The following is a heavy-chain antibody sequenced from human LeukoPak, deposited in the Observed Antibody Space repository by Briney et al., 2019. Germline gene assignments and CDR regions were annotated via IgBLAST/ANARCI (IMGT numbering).Heavy chain of an antibody. V-gene: IGHV4-4*02. CDR3: ARTRYYYNSRSYGTPYYFDY. Sequence: PSETLSLTCAVSGGSIGSIEWFSWVRQTPGKGLEWIGESHQTGSTNYNPSLKSRVTISVDKSKNQFSLKLSSVTAADTAVYYCARTRYYYNSRSYGTPYYFDYWGQGTLVTVSS. CDR1: GGSIGSIEW. CDR2: SHQTGST. J-gene: IGHJ4*02. D-gene: IGHD3-10*01.